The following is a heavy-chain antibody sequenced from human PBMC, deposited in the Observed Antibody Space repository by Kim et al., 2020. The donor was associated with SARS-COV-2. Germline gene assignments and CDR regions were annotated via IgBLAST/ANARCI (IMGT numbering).Heavy chain of an antibody. D-gene: IGHD4-17*01. J-gene: IGHJ6*02. CDR2: ISSSGSTI. CDR3: ARALYGDQMVYYYYYGMDV. V-gene: IGHV3-48*03. CDR1: GFTFSSYE. Sequence: GGSLRLSCAASGFTFSSYEMNWVRQAPGKGLEWVSYISSSGSTIYYADSVKGRFTISRDNAKNSLYLQMNSLRAEDTAVYYCARALYGDQMVYYYYYGMDVWGQGTTVTVSS.